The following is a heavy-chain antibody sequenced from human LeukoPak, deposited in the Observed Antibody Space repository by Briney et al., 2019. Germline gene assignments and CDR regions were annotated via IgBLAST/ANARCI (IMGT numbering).Heavy chain of an antibody. V-gene: IGHV3-23*01. J-gene: IGHJ4*02. CDR2: ISGSGGST. Sequence: GGSLRLSCAASGFTFSSYAMSWVRQAPGKGLEWVSAISGSGGSTYYADSVKGRFTISRDNSKNTLYLQMNSLRAEDTAVYYCAKDSGGWIVGASIDYWGQGTLVNVSS. CDR3: AKDSGGWIVGASIDY. CDR1: GFTFSSYA. D-gene: IGHD1-26*01.